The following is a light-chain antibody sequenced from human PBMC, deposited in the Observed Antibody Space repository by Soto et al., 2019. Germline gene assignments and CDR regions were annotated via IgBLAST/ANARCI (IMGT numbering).Light chain of an antibody. Sequence: ELVLTQSPASLSVSPGERATLSCRASQNVSSDLAWYQQKPGQAPRLLVYGISTRATGVPVRFSGSGSVTEFTLTISSLQSEDFAVYYCQQYNTWPRTFGQGTKVEIK. CDR3: QQYNTWPRT. J-gene: IGKJ1*01. V-gene: IGKV3-15*01. CDR1: QNVSSD. CDR2: GIS.